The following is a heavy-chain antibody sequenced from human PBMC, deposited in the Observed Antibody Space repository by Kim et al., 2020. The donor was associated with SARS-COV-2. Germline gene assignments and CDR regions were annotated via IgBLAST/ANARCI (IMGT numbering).Heavy chain of an antibody. CDR2: ISSSGDYI. CDR3: ARDAADLARGLITP. V-gene: IGHV3-21*01. Sequence: GGSLRLSCAASGFTFSSYSMNWLRQAPGKGLEWVSYISSSGDYIKYADSLKGRFTISRDNAKDSLFLQMNSLSAEDTAVYYCARDAADLARGLITPWGQGTLVTVSS. CDR1: GFTFSSYS. J-gene: IGHJ5*02. D-gene: IGHD3-10*01.